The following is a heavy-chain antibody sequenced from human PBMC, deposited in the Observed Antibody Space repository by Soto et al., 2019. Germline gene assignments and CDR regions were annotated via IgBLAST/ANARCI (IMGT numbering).Heavy chain of an antibody. CDR1: GFTPSSKY. J-gene: IGHJ4*02. CDR3: TTDPVTMIVVVPSSG. V-gene: IGHV3-53*01. D-gene: IGHD3-22*01. CDR2: IYSGGST. Sequence: GGGPKLSRAPPGFTPSSKYKKWGRPGPGKGLEWVSVIYSGGSTYYADSVKGRFTISRDDSKNTLYLQMNSLKTEDTAVYYCTTDPVTMIVVVPSSGWGQGTLVTVSS.